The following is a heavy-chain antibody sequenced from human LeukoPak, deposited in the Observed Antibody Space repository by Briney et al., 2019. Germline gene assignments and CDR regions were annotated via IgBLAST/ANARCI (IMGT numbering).Heavy chain of an antibody. CDR2: INHSGST. D-gene: IGHD1-26*01. CDR3: ARGLEWELLW. Sequence: SETLSLTCAVYGGSFSGYYWSWIRQPPGKGLEWIGEINHSGSTNYNPSLKSRVTISVDTSKNQFSLKLSSVTAADTAVYYCARGLEWELLWWGQGTLVTVSS. CDR1: GGSFSGYY. V-gene: IGHV4-34*01. J-gene: IGHJ4*02.